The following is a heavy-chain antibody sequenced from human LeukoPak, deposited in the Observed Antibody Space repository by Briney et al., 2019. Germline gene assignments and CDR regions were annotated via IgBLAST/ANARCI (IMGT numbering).Heavy chain of an antibody. CDR1: GFLFSGYG. Sequence: PGRSLRLSCAASGFLFSGYGMHWVRQAPDKGLEWVAVIWYDGSKKYYADSVKGRFTISRDNSKNTLYLHMNSLRAEDTAVYYCARWDGTEQTFDYWGQGTLVTVSS. CDR3: ARWDGTEQTFDY. J-gene: IGHJ4*02. CDR2: IWYDGSKK. D-gene: IGHD1-1*01. V-gene: IGHV3-33*01.